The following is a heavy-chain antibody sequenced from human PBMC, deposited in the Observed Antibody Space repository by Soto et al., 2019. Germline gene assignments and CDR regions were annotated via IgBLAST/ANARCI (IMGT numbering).Heavy chain of an antibody. D-gene: IGHD2-15*01. V-gene: IGHV3-23*01. J-gene: IGHJ6*02. CDR3: AKRYCSGSSCFGMDV. CDR2: ISGGGGSI. CDR1: GFTFSNYA. Sequence: EVQLLESGGDLVQPGGSLRLACVASGFTFSNYAMRWVRQAPGKGLEWVSGISGGGGSIYYTASVKGRFTFSRDNSKNTLYLQMDSLRAEDTALYYCAKRYCSGSSCFGMDVWGQGTTVTVSS.